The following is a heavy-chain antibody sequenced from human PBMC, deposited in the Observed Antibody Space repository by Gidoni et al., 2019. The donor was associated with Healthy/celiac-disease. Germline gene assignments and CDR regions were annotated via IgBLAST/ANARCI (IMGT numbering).Heavy chain of an antibody. Sequence: EVQLVESGGGLVQPGGSLRLYCAASGFTFNSYEQNWVRQAPGKGLEWVSYISRSASTIYYADSVKGRFTISRDNAKNSLYLQMNSLRAEDTAVYYCARGIWAGFQHWGQGTLVTVSS. J-gene: IGHJ1*01. V-gene: IGHV3-48*03. CDR1: GFTFNSYE. CDR3: ARGIWAGFQH. CDR2: ISRSASTI. D-gene: IGHD3-16*01.